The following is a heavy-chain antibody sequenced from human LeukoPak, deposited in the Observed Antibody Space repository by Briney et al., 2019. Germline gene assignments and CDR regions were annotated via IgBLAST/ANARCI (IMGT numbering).Heavy chain of an antibody. V-gene: IGHV3-23*01. D-gene: IGHD3-22*01. Sequence: GGSLRLSCAASGFTFSSYAMNWVRQAPGKGLEWVSAISGGGSSTYYADSVKGRFTISRDNSKNTLYLQMNSLRAEDTALYYCAKIRSSGHYGEFDYWGQGTLVTVSS. CDR3: AKIRSSGHYGEFDY. CDR1: GFTFSSYA. J-gene: IGHJ4*02. CDR2: ISGGGSST.